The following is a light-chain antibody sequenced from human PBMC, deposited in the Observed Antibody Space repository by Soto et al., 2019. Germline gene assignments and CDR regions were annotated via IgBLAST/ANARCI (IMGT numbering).Light chain of an antibody. V-gene: IGKV3-11*01. CDR2: DAS. CDR1: QSVSSY. CDR3: QQRSKWLT. Sequence: EIVLTQSPATLSLSPGERAILSCRASQSVSSYLAWYQQKPGQAPRLLIYDASNRATGIPARFSGSGSGTDFTLTISSLEPEDFAVYYCQQRSKWLTFGGGTKVEIK. J-gene: IGKJ4*01.